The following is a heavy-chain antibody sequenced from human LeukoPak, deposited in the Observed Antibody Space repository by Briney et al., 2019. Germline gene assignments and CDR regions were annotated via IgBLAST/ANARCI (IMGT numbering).Heavy chain of an antibody. V-gene: IGHV3-23*01. CDR3: AKSPQVMTGYHPSFRGPDY. CDR2: ISGSGGST. D-gene: IGHD3-9*01. CDR1: GFTFSSYA. J-gene: IGHJ4*02. Sequence: GVSLRLSCAASGFTFSSYAMSWVRQAPGKGLEWVSAISGSGGSTHYADSVKGRFTISRDNSKNTLYLQMNSLRAEDTAVYYCAKSPQVMTGYHPSFRGPDYWGQGTLVTVSS.